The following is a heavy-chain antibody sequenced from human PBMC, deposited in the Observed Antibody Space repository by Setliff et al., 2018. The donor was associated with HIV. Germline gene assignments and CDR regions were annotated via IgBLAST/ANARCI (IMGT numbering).Heavy chain of an antibody. CDR2: IIPIFGTT. CDR1: GGTFSSYP. Sequence: SVKVSCKAPGGTFSSYPISWVRQAPGQGLEWMGGIIPIFGTTRYAQKFQGRVTVTADESTSTAYMQLSSLRSDDTAVYYCARGRNYDSSGYGDYYYYMDVWGKGTTVTVSS. CDR3: ARGRNYDSSGYGDYYYYMDV. J-gene: IGHJ6*03. V-gene: IGHV1-69*13. D-gene: IGHD3-22*01.